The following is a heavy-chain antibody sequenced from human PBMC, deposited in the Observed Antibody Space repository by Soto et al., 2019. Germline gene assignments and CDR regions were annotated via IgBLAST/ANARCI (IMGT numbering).Heavy chain of an antibody. V-gene: IGHV3-15*01. J-gene: IGHJ6*03. D-gene: IGHD4-17*01. CDR2: IKSKTDGGTT. Sequence: EVQLVESGGGLVKPGGSLRLSCAASGFTFSNAWMSWVRQAPGKGLEWVGRIKSKTDGGTTDYAAPVKGRFTISRDDSKNTLYLQMNSLKTEDTAVYYCTTDRFFGWPHDYGDYGPAPYDYYMDVWGKGTTVTVSS. CDR3: TTDRFFGWPHDYGDYGPAPYDYYMDV. CDR1: GFTFSNAW.